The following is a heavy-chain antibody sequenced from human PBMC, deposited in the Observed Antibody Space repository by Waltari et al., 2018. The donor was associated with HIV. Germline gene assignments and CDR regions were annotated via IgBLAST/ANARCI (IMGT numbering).Heavy chain of an antibody. V-gene: IGHV3-21*02. D-gene: IGHD6-13*01. Sequence: EVQLVDSGGGLVKPGGSLRLSCAAAGFPFSDYSMNWVRQSPGKGLEWVSSISSSGSFIYYADSVKGRFTISRDNAQNSMYLQMNNLRADDSAMYYCARDSRGTSWSLNWFDPWGQGTLVTVSS. CDR3: ARDSRGTSWSLNWFDP. CDR2: ISSSGSFI. J-gene: IGHJ5*02. CDR1: GFPFSDYS.